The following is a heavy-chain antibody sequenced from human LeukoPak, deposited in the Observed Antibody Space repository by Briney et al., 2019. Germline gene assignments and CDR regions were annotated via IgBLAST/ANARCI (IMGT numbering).Heavy chain of an antibody. V-gene: IGHV1-69*05. CDR3: ARDSGTPYDYDAFDI. J-gene: IGHJ3*02. Sequence: GASVKVSCKAPGGTFSSYAISWVRQAPGQGLEWMGGIIPIFGTANYAQKFQGRVTITTDESTSTAYMELSSLRSEDTAVYYCARDSGTPYDYDAFDIWGQGTMVTVSS. D-gene: IGHD5-12*01. CDR1: GGTFSSYA. CDR2: IIPIFGTA.